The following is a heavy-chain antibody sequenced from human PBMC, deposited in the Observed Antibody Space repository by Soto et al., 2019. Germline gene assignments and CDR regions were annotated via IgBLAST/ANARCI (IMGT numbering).Heavy chain of an antibody. CDR2: INPSGGST. D-gene: IGHD5-18*01. CDR1: GYTFTSYY. Sequence: ASVKVSCKASGYTFTSYYMHWVRQAPGQGLEWMGIINPSGGSTSYAQKFQGRVTMTRDTSTSTVYMELSSLRSEDTAVYYCARGQSVDTAMVTGYFDYWGQGTLVTVSS. J-gene: IGHJ4*02. V-gene: IGHV1-46*01. CDR3: ARGQSVDTAMVTGYFDY.